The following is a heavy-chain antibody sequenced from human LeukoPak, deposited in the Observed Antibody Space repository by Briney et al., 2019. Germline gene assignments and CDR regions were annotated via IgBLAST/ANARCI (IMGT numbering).Heavy chain of an antibody. J-gene: IGHJ4*02. Sequence: GGSLRLSCAASGFTFSSYWMSWVRQAPGKGLEWVANIKRDGSQKYYVDSVKGRFSISRDNAKNSLYLQMNSLRAEDTAVYYCLRDLNWSLDQWGQGTLVTVSS. V-gene: IGHV3-7*01. CDR1: GFTFSSYW. D-gene: IGHD1-20*01. CDR2: IKRDGSQK. CDR3: LRDLNWSLDQ.